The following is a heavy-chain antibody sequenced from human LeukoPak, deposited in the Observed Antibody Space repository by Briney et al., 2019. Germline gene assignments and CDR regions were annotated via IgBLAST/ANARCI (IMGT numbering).Heavy chain of an antibody. CDR1: GGSISSSNW. J-gene: IGHJ5*02. Sequence: PSETLSLTCAVSGGSISSSNWWSWVRQPPGKGLEWIGEIYHSGSTNYNPSLKSRVTISVDKSKNQFSLKLSSVTAADTAVYYCARGVSSSKQNWFDPWGQGTLVTVSS. V-gene: IGHV4-4*02. D-gene: IGHD1/OR15-1a*01. CDR2: IYHSGST. CDR3: ARGVSSSKQNWFDP.